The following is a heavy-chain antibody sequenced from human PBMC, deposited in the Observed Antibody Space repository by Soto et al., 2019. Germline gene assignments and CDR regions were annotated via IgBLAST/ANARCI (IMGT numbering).Heavy chain of an antibody. J-gene: IGHJ6*02. D-gene: IGHD1-1*01. Sequence: SETLSLTCTVSGGSISSSSYYWGWIRQPPGKGLEGIGSIYYSGSTYYNPSLKSRGTISVDTSKNQFSLKLSSVTAADTAVYYFATVWNPYYYHYYGMDVWGQGIMVTVSS. V-gene: IGHV4-39*01. CDR3: ATVWNPYYYHYYGMDV. CDR1: GGSISSSSYY. CDR2: IYYSGST.